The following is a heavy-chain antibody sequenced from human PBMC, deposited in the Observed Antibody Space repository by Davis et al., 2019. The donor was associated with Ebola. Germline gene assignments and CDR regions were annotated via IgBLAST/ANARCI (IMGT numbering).Heavy chain of an antibody. CDR2: ISWNSGSI. Sequence: PGGSLRLSCAASGFTFDDYAMHWVRQAPGKGLEWVSGISWNSGSIGYADSVKGRFTISRDNAKNSLYLQMNSLRAEDTALYYCAKEGVVVAATTLYYYGMDVWGQGTTVTVSS. CDR1: GFTFDDYA. D-gene: IGHD2-15*01. J-gene: IGHJ6*02. V-gene: IGHV3-9*01. CDR3: AKEGVVVAATTLYYYGMDV.